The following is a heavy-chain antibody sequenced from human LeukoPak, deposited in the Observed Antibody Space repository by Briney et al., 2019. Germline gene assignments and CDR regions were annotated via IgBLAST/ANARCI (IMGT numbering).Heavy chain of an antibody. CDR1: GFTFSSYA. D-gene: IGHD1-7*01. J-gene: IGHJ4*02. V-gene: IGHV3-48*01. CDR3: AKLLDY. CDR2: IGTTSGAI. Sequence: GGSLRLSCVASGFTFSSYAMSWVRQAPGKGLEWVSYIGTTSGAIYYADSVKGRFTISRDSAKNSLYLQMNSLRAEDTAVYYCAKLLDYWGQGTLVTVSS.